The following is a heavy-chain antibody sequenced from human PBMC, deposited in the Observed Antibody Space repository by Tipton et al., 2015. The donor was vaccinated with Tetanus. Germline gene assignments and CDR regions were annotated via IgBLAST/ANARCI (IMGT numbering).Heavy chain of an antibody. J-gene: IGHJ5*02. V-gene: IGHV4-31*03. Sequence: TLSLTCTVSGDSISGSPYFWNWIRQHPQKGLQWIGYTYYSGSTFYNPSFESRVTISVDTSKNQFSLKLTSVTAADTAVYYCARDQGGGRVVRLNWFDPWGQGIQVTVSS. CDR3: ARDQGGGRVVRLNWFDP. D-gene: IGHD6-6*01. CDR2: TYYSGST. CDR1: GDSISGSPYF.